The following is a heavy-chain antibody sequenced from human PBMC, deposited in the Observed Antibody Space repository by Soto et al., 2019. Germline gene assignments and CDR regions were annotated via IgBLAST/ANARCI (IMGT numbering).Heavy chain of an antibody. J-gene: IGHJ4*02. Sequence: GGSLRLSCAASGFTFSNAWMSWFRQAPGKGLEWVGRIKSKTDGGTTDYAAPVKGRSTISRDDSKNTLYLQMNSLKTEDTAVYYCTTFFWDIVVVPAAISDYWGQGTLVTVST. CDR3: TTFFWDIVVVPAAISDY. CDR1: GFTFSNAW. CDR2: IKSKTDGGTT. D-gene: IGHD2-2*01. V-gene: IGHV3-15*01.